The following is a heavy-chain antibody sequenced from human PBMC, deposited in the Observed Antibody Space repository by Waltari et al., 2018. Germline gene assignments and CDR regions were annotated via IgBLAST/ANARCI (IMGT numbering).Heavy chain of an antibody. CDR3: AKGKADMLVDWFDP. Sequence: EMQLLESGGGVVQPGGSLRLSCAAFEFMFRTYAMMWVRQAPGKGVEWVSSISGRCGAAFSADSVKCRFTVSRDNSNNMLYLQMNSLRTEDTALYFCAKGKADMLVDWFDPWGQGTLVTVSS. D-gene: IGHD3-16*01. V-gene: IGHV3-23*01. CDR2: ISGRCGAA. CDR1: EFMFRTYA. J-gene: IGHJ5*02.